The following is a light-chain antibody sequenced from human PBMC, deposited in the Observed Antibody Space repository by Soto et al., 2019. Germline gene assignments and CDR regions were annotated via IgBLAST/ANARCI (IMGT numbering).Light chain of an antibody. CDR3: RQYNTGPPYT. V-gene: IGKV3-15*01. CDR2: GAS. J-gene: IGKJ2*01. CDR1: QSVSSN. Sequence: EIVMTQSPATLSVSPGERATLSCRASQSVSSNLAWYQQKPGQAPRLLIYGASTRATGIPARFSGSGSGTEFTLTISSRQSEDFAVYYCRQYNTGPPYTFGQGTKLEIK.